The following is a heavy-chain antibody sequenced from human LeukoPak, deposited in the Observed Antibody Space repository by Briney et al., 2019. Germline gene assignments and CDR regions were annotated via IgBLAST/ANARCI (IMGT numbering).Heavy chain of an antibody. Sequence: ASVKVSCKASGYTFTNYYMHWVRQAPGQGLEWMGIINPSGGSTSYAQEFQGRVTMTRDMSTSTVYMELSSLRSEDTAVYYCAGEEVGRGFDYWGQGTLVTVSS. J-gene: IGHJ4*02. D-gene: IGHD1-26*01. CDR3: AGEEVGRGFDY. V-gene: IGHV1-46*01. CDR1: GYTFTNYY. CDR2: INPSGGST.